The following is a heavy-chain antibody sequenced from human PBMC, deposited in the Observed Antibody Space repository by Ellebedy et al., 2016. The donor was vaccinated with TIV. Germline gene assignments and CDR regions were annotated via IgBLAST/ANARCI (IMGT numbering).Heavy chain of an antibody. J-gene: IGHJ3*02. CDR1: GDSISDYY. CDR2: IYYSGNT. D-gene: IGHD2-15*01. CDR3: ARGGDIVVVHDAFDI. V-gene: IGHV4-59*08. Sequence: SETLSLTCTVSGDSISDYYWSWIRQPPGKGLEWIGYIYYSGNTNYNPSLKSRVTISVDMSKNQFSLKLSSVTAADTAVYYCARGGDIVVVHDAFDIWGQGTMVTVSS.